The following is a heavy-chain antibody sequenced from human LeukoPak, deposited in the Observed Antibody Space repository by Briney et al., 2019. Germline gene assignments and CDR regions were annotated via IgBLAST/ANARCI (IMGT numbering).Heavy chain of an antibody. CDR1: GYTFTSYG. CDR2: ISAYNGNT. V-gene: IGHV1-18*01. D-gene: IGHD6-19*01. CDR3: ASSSGWFLPSTEYFQH. Sequence: PWASVKVSCKASGYTFTSYGISWVRQAPGQGLEWMGCISAYNGNTNYAQKLQGRVTMTTDTSTSTAYMELRSLRSDDTAVYYCASSSGWFLPSTEYFQHWGQGTLVTVSS. J-gene: IGHJ1*01.